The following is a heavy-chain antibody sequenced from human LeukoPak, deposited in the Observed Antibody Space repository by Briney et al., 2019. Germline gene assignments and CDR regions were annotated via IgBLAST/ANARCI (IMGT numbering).Heavy chain of an antibody. V-gene: IGHV1-2*02. Sequence: ASVTVSCKASGYTFTGYYMHWVRQAPGQGLEWMGWINPNSGGTNYAQKFQGRVTMTRDTSISTAYMELSRLRSDDTAVYYCARDFNYCGSGSFPDYWGQGTLVTVSS. CDR1: GYTFTGYY. CDR2: INPNSGGT. J-gene: IGHJ4*02. D-gene: IGHD3-10*01. CDR3: ARDFNYCGSGSFPDY.